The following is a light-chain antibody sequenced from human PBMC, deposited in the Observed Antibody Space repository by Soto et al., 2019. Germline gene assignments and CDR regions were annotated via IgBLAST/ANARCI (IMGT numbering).Light chain of an antibody. CDR3: QQYNNWPWT. V-gene: IGKV3-15*01. CDR2: GAS. Sequence: EIMMTRFPATLSVSPGGRAPPSWRASQSISDTLAWYQQKPGQAPRLLIYGASTRAPGFPARFSGSGSGTDFTLTISSLQSEDFAVYYCQQYNNWPWTFGQGTKVDIK. J-gene: IGKJ1*01. CDR1: QSISDT.